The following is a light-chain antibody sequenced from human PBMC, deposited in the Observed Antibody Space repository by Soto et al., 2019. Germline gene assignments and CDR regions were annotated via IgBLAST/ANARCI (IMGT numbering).Light chain of an antibody. V-gene: IGKV4-1*01. CDR3: HQYASSPWT. J-gene: IGKJ1*01. CDR1: QSVLYSPNNKNY. Sequence: DIVMTQSPDSLALSLGERATINCKSSQSVLYSPNNKNYLAWYQQKPGQPPKLLLYWASMRESGVPDRFSGRASGTDFTLTISSLQAEDVAVYYGHQYASSPWTVGPGTKVEIK. CDR2: WAS.